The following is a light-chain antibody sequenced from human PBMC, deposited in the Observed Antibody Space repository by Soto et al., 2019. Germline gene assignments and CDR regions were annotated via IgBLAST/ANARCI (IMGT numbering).Light chain of an antibody. CDR1: QTVISN. CDR3: QQYNDWPPFT. V-gene: IGKV3-15*01. CDR2: GAS. Sequence: EIVMTQSPATLSVSPGERATLSCRASQTVISNLAWYHQTPGQAPRLLINGASTRAAGIPARFSGSGSWTEFPLTINSLKSEDFAVYYGQQYNDWPPFTIGPGTKVDIK. J-gene: IGKJ3*01.